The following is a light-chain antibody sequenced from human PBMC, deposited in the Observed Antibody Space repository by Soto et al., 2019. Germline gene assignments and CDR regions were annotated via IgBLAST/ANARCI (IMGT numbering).Light chain of an antibody. CDR3: QRYGGSPPLA. Sequence: EIVLTQSPGTLSLSPGERATLSCRASQNLNSDYLAWFQQKPGQAPRLLIYGASSRAAGIPDRFSGSESGTDFTLTISRLEPEDFAVYYCQRYGGSPPLAFGQGTKVDIK. CDR2: GAS. J-gene: IGKJ1*01. CDR1: QNLNSDY. V-gene: IGKV3-20*01.